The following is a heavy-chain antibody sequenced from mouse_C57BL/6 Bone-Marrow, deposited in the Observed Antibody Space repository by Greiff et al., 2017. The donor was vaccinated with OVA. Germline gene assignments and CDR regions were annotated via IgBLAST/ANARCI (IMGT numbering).Heavy chain of an antibody. CDR1: GYAFSSSW. Sequence: VQRVESGPELVKPGASVKISCKASGYAFSSSWMNWVKQRPGKGLEWIGRIYPGDGDTHYNGKFKGKATLTADKSSSTAYMQLSSLTSEDSAVYCCAREDSNYASWLAYWGQGTLVTVSA. CDR3: AREDSNYASWLAY. CDR2: IYPGDGDT. V-gene: IGHV1-82*01. D-gene: IGHD2-5*01. J-gene: IGHJ3*01.